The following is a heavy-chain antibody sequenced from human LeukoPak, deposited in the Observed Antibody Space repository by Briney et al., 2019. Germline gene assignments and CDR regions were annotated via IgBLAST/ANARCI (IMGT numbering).Heavy chain of an antibody. Sequence: SQTLSLTCSVSGGAISSGGYYWSWIRQHPGKGLEFIGHIYYRGSPYHNPSLKRQVTISLDTSKNQFSLKLSSVTAADTAVYYCARGPYDSSGFPYSYYGLDVWGRGTTVTVS. D-gene: IGHD3-22*01. CDR3: ARGPYDSSGFPYSYYGLDV. J-gene: IGHJ6*02. CDR1: GGAISSGGYY. V-gene: IGHV4-31*01. CDR2: IYYRGSP.